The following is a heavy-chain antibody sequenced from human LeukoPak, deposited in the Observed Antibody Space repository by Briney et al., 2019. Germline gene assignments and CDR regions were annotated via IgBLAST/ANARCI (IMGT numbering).Heavy chain of an antibody. Sequence: SETLSLTCAVYGGSFSSYYWSWIRQPPGKGLEWIGYIYYSGSTNYNPSLKSRVTISVDTSKNQFSLKLSSVTAADTAVYYCARDGYDILTGYHYYFDYWGQGTLVTVSS. CDR3: ARDGYDILTGYHYYFDY. CDR1: GGSFSSYY. J-gene: IGHJ4*02. D-gene: IGHD3-9*01. CDR2: IYYSGST. V-gene: IGHV4-59*01.